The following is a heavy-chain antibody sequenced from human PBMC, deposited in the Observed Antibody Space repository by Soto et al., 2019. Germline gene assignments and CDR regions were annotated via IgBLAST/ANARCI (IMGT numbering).Heavy chain of an antibody. D-gene: IGHD1-26*01. CDR3: AKDKSGSYSDVFDY. V-gene: IGHV3-30*18. CDR1: GFTFSSYG. Sequence: PGGSLRLSCAASGFTFSSYGMHWVRQAPGKGLEWVAVISYDGSNKYYADSVKGRFTISRDNSKNTLYLQMNSLRAEDTAVYYCAKDKSGSYSDVFDYWGQGTLDIVSS. J-gene: IGHJ4*02. CDR2: ISYDGSNK.